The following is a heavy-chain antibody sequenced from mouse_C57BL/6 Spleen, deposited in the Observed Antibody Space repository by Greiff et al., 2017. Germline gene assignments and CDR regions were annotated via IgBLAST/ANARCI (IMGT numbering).Heavy chain of an antibody. Sequence: QVQLQQPGAELVKPGASVKVSCKASGYTFTSYWMHWVKQRPGQGLEWLGRIHPSDSDTNYNQKFTGKATLTVDKSSSTAYMQLSSLTSEASAVYYCAIVTGTRDYWGQGTTLTVSS. CDR2: IHPSDSDT. D-gene: IGHD4-1*01. V-gene: IGHV1-74*01. CDR1: GYTFTSYW. J-gene: IGHJ2*01. CDR3: AIVTGTRDY.